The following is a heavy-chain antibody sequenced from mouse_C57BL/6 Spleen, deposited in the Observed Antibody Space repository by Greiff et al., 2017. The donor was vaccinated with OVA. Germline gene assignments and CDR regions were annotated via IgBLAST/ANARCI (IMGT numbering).Heavy chain of an antibody. Sequence: QVQLKESGPELVKPGASVKISCKASGYAFSSSWMNWVKQRPGKGLEWIGRIYPGDGDTNYNGKFKGKATLTADKSSSTAYMQLSSLTSEDSAVYFCAVYVAWFAYWGQGTLVTVSA. CDR3: AVYVAWFAY. D-gene: IGHD1-1*01. V-gene: IGHV1-82*01. CDR1: GYAFSSSW. CDR2: IYPGDGDT. J-gene: IGHJ3*01.